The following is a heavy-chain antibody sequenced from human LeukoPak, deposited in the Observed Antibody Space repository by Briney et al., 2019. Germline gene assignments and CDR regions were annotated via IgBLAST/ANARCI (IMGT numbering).Heavy chain of an antibody. CDR2: ISYDGSNK. CDR1: GFTFSSYG. J-gene: IGHJ6*04. V-gene: IGHV3-30*18. D-gene: IGHD3-9*01. Sequence: GGSLRLSCAASGFTFSSYGMHWVRQAPGKGLEWVAVISYDGSNKYYADSVKGRFTISRDNSKNTLYLQMNSLRAEDTAVYYCAKSGTYYDILTGYPIFYYYYGMDVWGKGTTVTVSS. CDR3: AKSGTYYDILTGYPIFYYYYGMDV.